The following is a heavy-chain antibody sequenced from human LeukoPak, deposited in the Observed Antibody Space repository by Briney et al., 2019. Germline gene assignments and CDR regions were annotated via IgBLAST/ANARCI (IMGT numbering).Heavy chain of an antibody. Sequence: PSETLSLTCTVSGGSISSSSYYWGWIRQPPEKGLEWIGSIYYSGSTYYNPSLKSRVTISVDTSKNQFSLKLSSVTAADTAVYYCARLRVAVIDYWGQGTLVTVSS. D-gene: IGHD6-19*01. CDR2: IYYSGST. CDR1: GGSISSSSYY. J-gene: IGHJ4*02. V-gene: IGHV4-39*01. CDR3: ARLRVAVIDY.